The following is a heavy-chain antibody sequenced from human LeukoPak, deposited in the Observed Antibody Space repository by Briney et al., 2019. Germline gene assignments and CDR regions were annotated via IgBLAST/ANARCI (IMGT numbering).Heavy chain of an antibody. J-gene: IGHJ6*03. D-gene: IGHD1-26*01. V-gene: IGHV1-46*01. CDR1: GYSFTTYY. CDR3: AREVESRWDYYYYHYMDV. Sequence: ASVKVSCKASGYSFTTYYMHWVRQAPGLGLEWMGIINPSDGSTRNSQKFQGRVTMARDTSTSTVYMELSSLRSEDTAIYYCAREVESRWDYYYYHYMDVWGKGTTVTVSS. CDR2: INPSDGST.